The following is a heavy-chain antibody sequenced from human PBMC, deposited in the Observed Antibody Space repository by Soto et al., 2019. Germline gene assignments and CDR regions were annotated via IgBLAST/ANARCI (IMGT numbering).Heavy chain of an antibody. CDR1: GFTFSSYW. J-gene: IGHJ5*02. CDR2: IKQDGSEK. CDR3: ARAGVVVVVAATCWFDP. Sequence: PGGSLRLSCAASGFTFSSYWMSWVRQAPGKGLEWVANIKQDGSEKYYVDSVKGRFTISRDNAKNSLYLQMNSLRAEDTAVYYCARAGVVVVVAATCWFDPWGQGTLVTVSS. V-gene: IGHV3-7*01. D-gene: IGHD2-15*01.